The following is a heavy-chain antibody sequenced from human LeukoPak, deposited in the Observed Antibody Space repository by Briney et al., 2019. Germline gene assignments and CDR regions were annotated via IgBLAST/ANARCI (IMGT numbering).Heavy chain of an antibody. J-gene: IGHJ5*01. CDR2: LNPNSGGT. V-gene: IGHV1-2*02. D-gene: IGHD2-2*01. CDR1: RYTFTAYY. Sequence: ASVKVSCKASRYTFTAYYIHWVRQAPGQGLEWMGWLNPNSGGTYFAQKFQDRVTVTRDTSINTAYMELTRLTSDDTAVYYCARGGDIVVATPRGFDFWGQGSLVTVSS. CDR3: ARGGDIVVATPRGFDF.